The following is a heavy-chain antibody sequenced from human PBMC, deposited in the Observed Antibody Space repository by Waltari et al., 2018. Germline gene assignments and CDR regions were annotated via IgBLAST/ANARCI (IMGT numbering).Heavy chain of an antibody. Sequence: QLQLQESGPGLVKPSETLSLTCTVSSGSISSSSYHWGWIPQPPGEGLEWIGSIYYSGNTYYNPSLKSRVTISVDTSKNQFSLKLSSVTAAEXAVYYCARLTYNWXXXVXXXWGQGXLVTVSS. V-gene: IGHV4-39*01. CDR2: IYYSGNT. CDR1: SGSISSSSYH. CDR3: ARLTYNWXXXVXXX. D-gene: IGHD1-20*01. J-gene: IGHJ4*02.